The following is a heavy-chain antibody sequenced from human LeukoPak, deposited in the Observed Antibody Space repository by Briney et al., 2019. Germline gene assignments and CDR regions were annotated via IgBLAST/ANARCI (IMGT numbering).Heavy chain of an antibody. CDR3: ARDLRCVSGGSCYSQYYFDY. Sequence: SETLSLTCTVSGGSLSSYHWSWIRQPAGKGLEWIGRIYTSGRTNYNPSLKSRVTMSVDTSKNQFSLKLSSVTAADTAVYYCARDLRCVSGGSCYSQYYFDYWGQGTLVTVSS. V-gene: IGHV4-4*07. J-gene: IGHJ4*02. D-gene: IGHD2-15*01. CDR1: GGSLSSYH. CDR2: IYTSGRT.